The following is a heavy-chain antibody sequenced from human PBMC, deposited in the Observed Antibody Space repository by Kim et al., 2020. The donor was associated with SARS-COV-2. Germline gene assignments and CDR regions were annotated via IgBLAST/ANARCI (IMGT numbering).Heavy chain of an antibody. CDR3: ARSSSWFYYFDY. Sequence: ASVKVSCKASGYTFTDYYMHWVRQAPGQGLEWMGWINPNSGGTNYAQKFQGRVTMTRDTSISTAYMELSRLRSDDTAVYYCARSSSWFYYFDYWGQGTLVTVSS. V-gene: IGHV1-2*02. CDR1: GYTFTDYY. D-gene: IGHD6-13*01. J-gene: IGHJ4*02. CDR2: INPNSGGT.